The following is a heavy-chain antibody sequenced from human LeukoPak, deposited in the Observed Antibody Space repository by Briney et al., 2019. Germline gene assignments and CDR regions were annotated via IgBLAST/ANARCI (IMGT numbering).Heavy chain of an antibody. J-gene: IGHJ4*02. V-gene: IGHV3-21*01. D-gene: IGHD3-9*01. CDR3: ARGVQYDILTGYPYYLDY. Sequence: GGSLRLSCAASGFTFSSYSMNWVRQAPGKGLEWVSSISSSSSYIYYADSVKGRFTISRDNAKNSLYLQMNSLRAEDTAEYYCARGVQYDILTGYPYYLDYWGQGTRVIVSS. CDR2: ISSSSSYI. CDR1: GFTFSSYS.